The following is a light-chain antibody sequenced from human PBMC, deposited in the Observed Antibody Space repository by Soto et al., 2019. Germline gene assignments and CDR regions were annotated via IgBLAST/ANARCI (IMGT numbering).Light chain of an antibody. CDR1: SSDVGGYNY. CDR3: SSYAASNNFYFV. V-gene: IGLV2-8*01. J-gene: IGLJ3*02. Sequence: QSVLTQPPSASGSPGQSVTISCTGTSSDVGGYNYVSWYQQYPGRAPKLMIYEVTKRPSGVPDRFSGSKSGNTASLTVSGLLAEDEADYYCSSYAASNNFYFVFGGGTKLTVL. CDR2: EVT.